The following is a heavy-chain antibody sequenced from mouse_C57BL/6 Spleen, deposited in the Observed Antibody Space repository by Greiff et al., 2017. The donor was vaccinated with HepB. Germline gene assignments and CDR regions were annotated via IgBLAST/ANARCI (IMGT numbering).Heavy chain of an antibody. Sequence: QVQLQQSGAELARPGASVKLSCKASGYTFTSYGISWVKQRTGQGLEWIGEIYPRSGNTYYNEKFKGKATLTADKSSSTAYIELRSLTSEDSAVYFCARSGGITTVEDYFDYWGQGTTLTVSS. CDR1: GYTFTSYG. V-gene: IGHV1-81*01. CDR3: ARSGGITTVEDYFDY. CDR2: IYPRSGNT. D-gene: IGHD1-1*01. J-gene: IGHJ2*01.